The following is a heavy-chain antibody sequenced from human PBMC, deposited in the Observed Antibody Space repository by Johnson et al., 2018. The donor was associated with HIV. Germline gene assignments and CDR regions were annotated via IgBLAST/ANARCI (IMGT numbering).Heavy chain of an antibody. CDR2: ISYDGSNK. Sequence: QVQLVESGGGLVQPGGSLRLSCAASGFTFSNHWMSWIRQAPGKGLEWVAVISYDGSNKYYADSVKGRFTISRDNSKNTLYLHMNSLRAEDTAVYYCARELSGDAFDIWGQGTMVTVSS. CDR1: GFTFSNHW. J-gene: IGHJ3*02. V-gene: IGHV3-30-3*01. D-gene: IGHD1-26*01. CDR3: ARELSGDAFDI.